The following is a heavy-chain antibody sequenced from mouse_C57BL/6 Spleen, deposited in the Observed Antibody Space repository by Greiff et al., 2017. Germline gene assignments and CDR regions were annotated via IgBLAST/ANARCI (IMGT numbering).Heavy chain of an antibody. V-gene: IGHV1-69*01. Sequence: QVQLQQPGAELVMPGASVKLSCKASGYTFTSSWMHWVKQRPGQGLEWIGEIDPSDSYTNYNQKFKGKSTLTVDKTSSTAYMQLSRLTSEDSAVDYLARSGLKGGAMDDWGQGTSVTVSS. J-gene: IGHJ4*01. CDR2: IDPSDSYT. CDR1: GYTFTSSW. CDR3: ARSGLKGGAMDD. D-gene: IGHD1-3*01.